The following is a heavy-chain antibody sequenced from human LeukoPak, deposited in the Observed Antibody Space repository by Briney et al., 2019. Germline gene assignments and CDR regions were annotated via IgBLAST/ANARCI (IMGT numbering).Heavy chain of an antibody. CDR3: AANYYDSSGYIDY. Sequence: SQTLSLTCTVSGGSISSGGYYWSWIRQHPGKGLEWIGYIYYSGSTYYNPSLKSRVTISVDTSKNQFSLKLSPVTAADTAVYYCAANYYDSSGYIDYWGQGTLVTVSS. CDR1: GGSISSGGYY. J-gene: IGHJ4*02. CDR2: IYYSGST. D-gene: IGHD3-22*01. V-gene: IGHV4-31*03.